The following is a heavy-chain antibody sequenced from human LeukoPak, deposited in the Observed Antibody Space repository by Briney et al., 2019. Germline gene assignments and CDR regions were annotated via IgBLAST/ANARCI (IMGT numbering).Heavy chain of an antibody. D-gene: IGHD3-3*01. J-gene: IGHJ6*02. CDR3: ARRLRFLEWLPPYYYYYGMDV. CDR1: GFTFSSYS. Sequence: GGSLRLSCAASGFTFSSYSMNWVRQAPGKGLEWVSSISSSSSYIYYADSVKGRFTISRDNAKNSLYLQTNSLRAEDTAVYYCARRLRFLEWLPPYYYYYGMDVWGQGTTVTVSS. V-gene: IGHV3-21*01. CDR2: ISSSSSYI.